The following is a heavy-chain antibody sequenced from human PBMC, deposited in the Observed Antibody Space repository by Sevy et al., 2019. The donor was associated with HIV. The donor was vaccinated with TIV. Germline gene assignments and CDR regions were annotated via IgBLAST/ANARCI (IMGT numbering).Heavy chain of an antibody. CDR2: IRYDGSDK. V-gene: IGHV3-30*02. CDR3: AKDLAGPGRRYFDY. J-gene: IGHJ4*02. D-gene: IGHD6-13*01. Sequence: GESLKISCAASGFTFSNYGMHWVRQVPGKGLEWVTFIRYDGSDKYYAASVKGRFTISGDDSKKTLYLQMDSLMPEDTAIYYCAKDLAGPGRRYFDYWGQGTLVTVSS. CDR1: GFTFSNYG.